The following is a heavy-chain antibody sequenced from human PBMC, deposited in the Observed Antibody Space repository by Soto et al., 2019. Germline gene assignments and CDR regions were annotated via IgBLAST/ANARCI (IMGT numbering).Heavy chain of an antibody. D-gene: IGHD2-8*01. V-gene: IGHV1-2*04. J-gene: IGHJ6*02. CDR2: INPKSGGT. Sequence: ASVKVSCKASGYSFTDYHIHWVRQAPGQGLEWLGRINPKSGGTSTAQKFQGWVTMTRDRSISTVYMELTRLRSDDTAVYFCVRGHSTDCSNGVCSFFYNHEMDVWGQGTTVTVSS. CDR3: VRGHSTDCSNGVCSFFYNHEMDV. CDR1: GYSFTDYH.